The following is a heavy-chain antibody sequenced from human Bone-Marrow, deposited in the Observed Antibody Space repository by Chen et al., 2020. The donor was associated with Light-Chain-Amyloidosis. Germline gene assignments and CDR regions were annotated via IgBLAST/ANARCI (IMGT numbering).Heavy chain of an antibody. J-gene: IGHJ6*02. CDR2: IFYSGST. Sequence: QVQLQESGPGLVRPSQTLFLTCTVSGVSISSAGYYWSWIRQHPGKGLEWIGHIFYSGSTYANPSLKSRVAISVDTSKNQFSLKVSSVTAADTAVYYCARADASYYYYGMDVWGQGTTVTVSS. CDR1: GVSISSAGYY. V-gene: IGHV4-31*03. CDR3: ARADASYYYYGMDV.